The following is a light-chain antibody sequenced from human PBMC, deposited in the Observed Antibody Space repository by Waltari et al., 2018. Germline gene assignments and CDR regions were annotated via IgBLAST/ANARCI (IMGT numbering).Light chain of an antibody. CDR1: QSVGKY. Sequence: VILSQSTATLSLSPGERATLSCRASQSVGKYLAWYQHKPGQAPRLLISGVSIRASGIPDRFSGTGSGTDFTLTISRLEPEDFAVYYCQKYSDSPHSFGLGTKVEIK. CDR2: GVS. V-gene: IGKV3-20*01. CDR3: QKYSDSPHS. J-gene: IGKJ2*03.